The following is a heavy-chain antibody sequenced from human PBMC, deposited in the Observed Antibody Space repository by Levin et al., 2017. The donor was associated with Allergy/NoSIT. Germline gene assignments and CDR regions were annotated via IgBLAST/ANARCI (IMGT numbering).Heavy chain of an antibody. CDR2: VYPGDSET. J-gene: IGHJ4*02. CDR1: GYIFTDYY. CDR3: ARYTGRFDY. Sequence: KHGESLKISCKASGYIFTDYYIGWVRQRPGKGLEWMGNVYPGDSETKYSPSFQGQVSVSADKSIITAYLQWSSLKASDTATYYCARYTGRFDYWGQGTQVTVSS. V-gene: IGHV5-51*01. D-gene: IGHD7-27*01.